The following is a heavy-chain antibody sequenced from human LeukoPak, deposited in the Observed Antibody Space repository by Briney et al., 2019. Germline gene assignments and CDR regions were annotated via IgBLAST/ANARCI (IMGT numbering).Heavy chain of an antibody. CDR2: IYYSGST. D-gene: IGHD1-26*01. V-gene: IGHV4-61*01. CDR1: GGSISSSYY. J-gene: IGHJ4*02. Sequence: PSETLSLTCTVSGGSISSSYYWSWIRQPPGKGLEWIGYIYYSGSTNYNPSLKSRVTISVDTSKNQFSLKLSSVTAADTAVYYCARAARVWELLGYYFDYWGQGTLVTVSS. CDR3: ARAARVWELLGYYFDY.